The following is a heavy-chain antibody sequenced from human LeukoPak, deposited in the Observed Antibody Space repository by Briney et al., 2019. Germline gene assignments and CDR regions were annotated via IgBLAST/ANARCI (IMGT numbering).Heavy chain of an antibody. CDR1: GFTLSSYC. V-gene: IGHV3-7*01. D-gene: IGHD3-10*01. J-gene: IGHJ6*03. CDR2: IKQDGSEK. Sequence: PGGPLRLPCAPWGFTLSSYCMRWLRQAPGKGLEWVANIKQDGSEKYYVDCVKGRFTISRDNGKNSVSLQMHSVRSEDRAVDYSRRGYTMARAVIKDYYYYYMDVWGKGTTVTVSS. CDR3: RRGYTMARAVIKDYYYYYMDV.